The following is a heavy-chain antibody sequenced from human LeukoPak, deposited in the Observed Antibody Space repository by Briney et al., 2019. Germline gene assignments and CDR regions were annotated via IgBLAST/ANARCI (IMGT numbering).Heavy chain of an antibody. CDR2: IIPILGIA. J-gene: IGHJ5*02. CDR3: AQTHYDFWSGYYTVWFDP. V-gene: IGHV1-69*02. CDR1: GGTFSSYT. D-gene: IGHD3-3*01. Sequence: SVKVSCKASGGTFSSYTISWVRQAPGQGLEWMGRIIPILGIANYAQKFQGRVTITGDKSTSTAYMELSSLRSEDTAVYYCAQTHYDFWSGYYTVWFDPWGQGTLVTVSS.